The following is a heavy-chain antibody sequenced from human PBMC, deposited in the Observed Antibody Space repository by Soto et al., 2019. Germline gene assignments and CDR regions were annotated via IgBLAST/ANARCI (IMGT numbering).Heavy chain of an antibody. V-gene: IGHV3-7*01. CDR2: IKQDGSEK. CDR3: AKVGKQLGPIGWFDP. Sequence: PGGSLRLSCAASGFTFSSYWMSWVRQAPGKGLEWVANIKQDGSEKYYVDSVKGRFTISRDNAKNSLYLQMNSLRAEDTAVYYCAKVGKQLGPIGWFDPWGQGTLVTVSS. CDR1: GFTFSSYW. D-gene: IGHD6-6*01. J-gene: IGHJ5*02.